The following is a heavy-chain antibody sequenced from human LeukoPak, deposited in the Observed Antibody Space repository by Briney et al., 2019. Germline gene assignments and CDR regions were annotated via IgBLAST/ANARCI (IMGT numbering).Heavy chain of an antibody. CDR2: IYYSGTT. Sequence: SSETLSLTCTVSGGSISSYYWSWIRQPPGKGLEWIGYIYYSGTTNYNPSLKSRVTISVDTSKNQFSLKLSSVTAADTAVYYCATTGITGTTGAFDIWGQGTMVTVSS. J-gene: IGHJ3*02. D-gene: IGHD1-7*01. V-gene: IGHV4-59*01. CDR1: GGSISSYY. CDR3: ATTGITGTTGAFDI.